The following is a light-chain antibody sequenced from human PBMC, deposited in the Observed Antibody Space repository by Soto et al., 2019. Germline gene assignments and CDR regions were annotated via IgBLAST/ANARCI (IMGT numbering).Light chain of an antibody. Sequence: QSALTQPXSVSGSPGQXXTIXCTGTSSDVGSYKFVSWYQQHPGKAPKLMIYEGSKRPSGVSNRFSGSKSGXXXXXTISGXXXEDXAXYXXCSYAGSSTLVF. J-gene: IGLJ2*01. CDR1: SSDVGSYKF. CDR2: EGS. V-gene: IGLV2-23*01. CDR3: CSYAGSSTLV.